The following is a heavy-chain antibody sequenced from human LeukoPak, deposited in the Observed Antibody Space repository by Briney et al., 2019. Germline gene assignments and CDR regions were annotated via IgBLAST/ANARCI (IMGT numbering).Heavy chain of an antibody. CDR1: GGSISSSSYY. V-gene: IGHV4-39*02. CDR2: IYYSGST. J-gene: IGHJ4*02. D-gene: IGHD6-13*01. CDR3: ARDKGAAAGHFDY. Sequence: KPSETLSLTCTVSGGSISSSSYYWGWIRQPPGKRLEWIGSIYYSGSTYYNPSLKSRVTISVDTSKNQFSLKLSSVTAADTAVYYCARDKGAAAGHFDYWGQGTLVTVSS.